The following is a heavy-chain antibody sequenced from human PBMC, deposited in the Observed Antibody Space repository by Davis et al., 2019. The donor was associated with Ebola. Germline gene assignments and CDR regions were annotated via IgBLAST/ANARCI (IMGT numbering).Heavy chain of an antibody. Sequence: GESLKISCAASGFTFSSYWMSWVRQAPGKGLEWVANIKQDGSEKYYVDSVKGRFTISRDNAKNSLYLQMNSLRAEDTAVYYCARDLVNYYYMDVWGKGTTVTVSS. CDR3: ARDLVNYYYMDV. D-gene: IGHD3-22*01. V-gene: IGHV3-7*03. J-gene: IGHJ6*03. CDR2: IKQDGSEK. CDR1: GFTFSSYW.